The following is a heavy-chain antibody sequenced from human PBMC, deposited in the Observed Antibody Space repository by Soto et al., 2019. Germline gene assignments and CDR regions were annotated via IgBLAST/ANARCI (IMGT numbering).Heavy chain of an antibody. CDR1: GFTFSSYA. V-gene: IGHV3-23*01. J-gene: IGHJ5*02. CDR3: AKDANHDDFIPRRENWFDP. Sequence: GGSLRLSCAASGFTFSSYAMSWVRQAPGKGLEWVSAISGSGGSTYYADSVTGRFTLSRDNSKNTLYLQMNSLRAEDTAVYYCAKDANHDDFIPRRENWFDPCGQGTLITV. D-gene: IGHD3-3*01. CDR2: ISGSGGST.